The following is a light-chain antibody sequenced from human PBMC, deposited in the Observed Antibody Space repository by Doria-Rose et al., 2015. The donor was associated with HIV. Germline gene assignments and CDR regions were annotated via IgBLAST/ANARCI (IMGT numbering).Light chain of an antibody. CDR1: QSLLYTSKNY. CDR3: QQYYCTHS. J-gene: IGKJ3*01. V-gene: IGKV4-1*01. CDR2: WAS. Sequence: DIRVTQSPESLGMSLGERATLNCKSNQSLLYTSKNYLAWYQQKPGQPPKLLIYWASTRQSGVPARFSGSGSGTDVTLTISSLEAEDVAVYYCQQYYCTHSFGRGTTVDIK.